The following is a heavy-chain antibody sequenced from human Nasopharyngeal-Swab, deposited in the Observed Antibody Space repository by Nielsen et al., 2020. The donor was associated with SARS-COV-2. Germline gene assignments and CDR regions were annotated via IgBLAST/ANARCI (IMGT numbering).Heavy chain of an antibody. CDR1: GFPFNTYW. D-gene: IGHD2/OR15-2a*01. J-gene: IGHJ3*02. Sequence: GGSLRLSCAASGFPFNTYWMAWVRQAPGKGLEWVANIKEDGSDKNYVESVKGRFTISRDNAKNLVFLQMDSLRAEDTATYYCAREGIDAFDIWGQGTMVTVSS. V-gene: IGHV3-7*01. CDR3: AREGIDAFDI. CDR2: IKEDGSDK.